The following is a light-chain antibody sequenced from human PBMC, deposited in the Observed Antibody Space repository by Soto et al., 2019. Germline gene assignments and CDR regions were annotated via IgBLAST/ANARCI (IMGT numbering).Light chain of an antibody. V-gene: IGKV1-39*01. CDR3: QQSYSTIT. Sequence: IQMTQSPSTLSASVGDRVTIPCRASQTINNRLAWYQQKPGKAPKLLIYAASSLQSGVPSRFSGSGSGTDFTLTISSLQPEDFATYYCQQSYSTITFGQGTRLEIK. CDR2: AAS. CDR1: QTINNR. J-gene: IGKJ5*01.